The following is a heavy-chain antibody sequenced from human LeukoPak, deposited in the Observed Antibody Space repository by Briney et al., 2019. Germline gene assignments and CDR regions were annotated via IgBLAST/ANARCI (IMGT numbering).Heavy chain of an antibody. CDR2: ISYDGSDK. Sequence: GGSLRLSCAASGFTFSRNGMHWVRQAPGKGLEWVAVISYDGSDKYYADSVKGRFTISRDNSKNTLYLQMNSLRAEDTAAYYCAKDLSAGWSLDYWGQGTLVTVSS. J-gene: IGHJ4*02. D-gene: IGHD6-19*01. V-gene: IGHV3-30*18. CDR1: GFTFSRNG. CDR3: AKDLSAGWSLDY.